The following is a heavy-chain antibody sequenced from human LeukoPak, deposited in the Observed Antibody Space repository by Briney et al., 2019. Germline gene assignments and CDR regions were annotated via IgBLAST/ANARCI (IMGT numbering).Heavy chain of an antibody. V-gene: IGHV6-1*01. CDR3: ARTVVVAGTVYFDY. CDR1: GDSVSSNSAA. Sequence: SQTLSLTCAISGDSVSSNSAAWNWIRQSPSRGLEWLGRTYYRSKWYNDYALSVKSRITINPDTSKNRFSLQLNSVTPEDTAVYYCARTVVVAGTVYFDYWGQGTLVTVSS. J-gene: IGHJ4*02. D-gene: IGHD6-13*01. CDR2: TYYRSKWYN.